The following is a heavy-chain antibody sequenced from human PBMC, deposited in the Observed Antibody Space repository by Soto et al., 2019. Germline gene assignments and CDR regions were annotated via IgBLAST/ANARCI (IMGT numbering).Heavy chain of an antibody. D-gene: IGHD5-18*01. CDR3: AKGDTAMVTAAFDI. CDR1: GYTFTSYG. V-gene: IGHV1-18*04. Sequence: QVQLVQSGAEVKKPGASVKVSCKASGYTFTSYGISWVRQAPGQGLEWMGWISAYNGNTNYAQKLQGRVTMTTATATSTAYMEPRSLRSDATAVYYCAKGDTAMVTAAFDIWGQGTMVTVSS. J-gene: IGHJ3*02. CDR2: ISAYNGNT.